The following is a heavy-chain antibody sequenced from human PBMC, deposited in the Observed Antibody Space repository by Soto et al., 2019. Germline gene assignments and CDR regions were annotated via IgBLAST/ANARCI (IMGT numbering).Heavy chain of an antibody. CDR2: IYWNDDK. V-gene: IGHV2-5*01. Sequence: QITLKESGPTLVKPTQTLTLTCTFSGFSLSTSGVGVGWIRQPPGKALEWLALIYWNDDKRYSPSLRSRLSINRDTAESQVVLTTTNMDPVYTATYFCAGRMSIAVGNFDSRGQGTLVTVSS. CDR1: GFSLSTSGVG. CDR3: AGRMSIAVGNFDS. D-gene: IGHD2-21*01. J-gene: IGHJ4*02.